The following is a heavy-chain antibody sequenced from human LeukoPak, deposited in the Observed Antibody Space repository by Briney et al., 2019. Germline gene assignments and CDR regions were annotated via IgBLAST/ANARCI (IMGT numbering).Heavy chain of an antibody. V-gene: IGHV1-18*01. Sequence: GASVEVSCKASGYTFTSYGISWVRQAPGQGLEWMGWISAYNGNTNYAQKLQGRVTMTTDTSTSTAYMELRSLRSDDTAVYYCARDAYYYGSGSYYLNWFDPWGQGTLVTVSS. CDR1: GYTFTSYG. D-gene: IGHD3-10*01. CDR2: ISAYNGNT. J-gene: IGHJ5*02. CDR3: ARDAYYYGSGSYYLNWFDP.